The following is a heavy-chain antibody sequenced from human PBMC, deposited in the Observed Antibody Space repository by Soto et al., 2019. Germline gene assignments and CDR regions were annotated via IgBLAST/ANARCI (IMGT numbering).Heavy chain of an antibody. CDR1: GFTFSTYW. CDR3: ARDYYDFWSGSYYYYMDV. Sequence: EVPLVESGGGLVQPGGSLRLSCAASGFTFSTYWMSWVRQAPGKGLEWVANIKQDGSEEYYVGSVKGRFTISRDNAKNSLYLQMNCLRAEDTAVYYCARDYYDFWSGSYYYYMDVWGKGTTVTVSS. D-gene: IGHD3-3*01. V-gene: IGHV3-7*01. CDR2: IKQDGSEE. J-gene: IGHJ6*03.